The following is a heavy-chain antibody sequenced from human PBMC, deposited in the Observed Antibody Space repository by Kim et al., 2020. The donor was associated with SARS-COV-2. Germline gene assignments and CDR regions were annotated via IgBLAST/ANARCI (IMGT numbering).Heavy chain of an antibody. V-gene: IGHV3-48*03. CDR3: ASLGYCSGGSCRRGTAFYYGMDV. CDR1: GFTFSSYE. CDR2: ISSSGSTI. D-gene: IGHD2-15*01. Sequence: GGSLRLSCAASGFTFSSYEMNWVRQAPGKGLEWVSYISSSGSTIYYADSVKGRFTISRDNAKNSLYLQMNSLRAEDTAVYYCASLGYCSGGSCRRGTAFYYGMDVWGQGTTVTVSS. J-gene: IGHJ6*02.